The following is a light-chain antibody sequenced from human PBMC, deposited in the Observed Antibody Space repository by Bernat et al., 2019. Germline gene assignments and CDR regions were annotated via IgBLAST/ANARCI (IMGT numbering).Light chain of an antibody. CDR2: GAS. J-gene: IGKJ3*01. CDR1: QSISSY. CDR3: QRSYGSFT. Sequence: DIQMTQSPSPLSASVGDRVTISCRASQSISSYLNWYQQKPGKAPKLLIYGASKLQSGVPSRFSGSGSGTEFTLTISSLQPEDLATYYCQRSYGSFTFGPGSRVSIK. V-gene: IGKV1-39*01.